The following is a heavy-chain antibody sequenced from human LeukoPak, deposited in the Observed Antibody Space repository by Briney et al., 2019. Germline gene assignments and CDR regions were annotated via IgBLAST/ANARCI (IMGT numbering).Heavy chain of an antibody. CDR1: GGSISSYH. Sequence: PSETLSLTCTVSGGSISSYHWSWIRQPPGKGLEWIGYIYYSGSTNYNPSLKSRVTISVDTSKNQFSLKPSSVTAADTAVYYCARRVSSSSSIDYWGQGTLVTVSS. CDR2: IYYSGST. CDR3: ARRVSSSSSIDY. D-gene: IGHD6-6*01. J-gene: IGHJ4*02. V-gene: IGHV4-59*01.